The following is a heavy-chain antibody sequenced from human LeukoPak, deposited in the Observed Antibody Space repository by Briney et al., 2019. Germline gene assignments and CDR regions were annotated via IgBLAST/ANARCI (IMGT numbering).Heavy chain of an antibody. CDR3: ARDSAVGATTFDY. V-gene: IGHV1-46*01. Sequence: ASVKVSCKASGYTFTSYGISWVRQAPGQGLEWMGIINPSGGSTSYAQKFQGRVTMTRDTSTSTVYMELSSLRSEDTAVYYCARDSAVGATTFDYWGQGTLVTVSS. CDR2: INPSGGST. J-gene: IGHJ4*02. D-gene: IGHD1-26*01. CDR1: GYTFTSYG.